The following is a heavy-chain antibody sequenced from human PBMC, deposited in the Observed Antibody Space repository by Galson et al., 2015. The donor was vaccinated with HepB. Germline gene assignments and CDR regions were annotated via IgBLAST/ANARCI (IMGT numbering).Heavy chain of an antibody. Sequence: LSLTCTVSGGSISSSSYYWGWIRQPPGKGLEWIGSIYYSGSTYYNPSLKSRVTISVDTSKNQFSLKLSSVTAADTAVYHCASRPNIAVAWDWYFDLWGRGTLVTVSS. CDR1: GGSISSSSYY. CDR2: IYYSGST. V-gene: IGHV4-39*01. D-gene: IGHD6-19*01. CDR3: ASRPNIAVAWDWYFDL. J-gene: IGHJ2*01.